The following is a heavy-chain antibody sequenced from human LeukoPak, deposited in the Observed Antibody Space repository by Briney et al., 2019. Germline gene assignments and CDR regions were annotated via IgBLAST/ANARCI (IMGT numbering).Heavy chain of an antibody. CDR2: INGDGSNT. V-gene: IGHV3-74*03. CDR1: GFTFSSHC. D-gene: IGHD6-6*01. CDR3: AAERYSSSIDY. Sequence: GGSLRLSCAASGFTFSSHCMHWVRQAPGKGLGWVSRINGDGSNTTYADSVKGRFTISRDNAKNSLYLQMNSLRAEDTAVYYCAAERYSSSIDYWGQGTLVTVSS. J-gene: IGHJ4*02.